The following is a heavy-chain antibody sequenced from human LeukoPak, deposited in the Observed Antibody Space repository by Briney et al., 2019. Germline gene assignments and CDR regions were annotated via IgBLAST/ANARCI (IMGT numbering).Heavy chain of an antibody. D-gene: IGHD2-2*02. CDR3: ARDQIDCSSTSCYNFYYYYGMDV. CDR2: IKQDGSEK. Sequence: PGGSLRLSCAASGFTFSGFWMGWVRQTPGKGLEWVANIKQDGSEKYYVDSVKGRFTISRDNSKNTLYLQMNSLRAEDTAVYYCARDQIDCSSTSCYNFYYYYGMDVWGQGTTVTVSS. V-gene: IGHV3-7*01. J-gene: IGHJ6*02. CDR1: GFTFSGFW.